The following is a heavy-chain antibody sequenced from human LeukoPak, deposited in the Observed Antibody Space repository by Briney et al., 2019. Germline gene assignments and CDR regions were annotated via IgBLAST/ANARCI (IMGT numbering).Heavy chain of an antibody. CDR2: MYHSGST. CDR1: GGSISSHY. J-gene: IGHJ3*02. V-gene: IGHV4-59*11. Sequence: SETLSLTCTVSGGSISSHYWSWIRQPPGKGLEWIGYMYHSGSTNYNPSLKSRVTISVDTSKNQFSLKLSSVTAADTAVYYCARARYCSSTRCYGPEDDAFDIWGQGTMVTVSS. D-gene: IGHD2-2*01. CDR3: ARARYCSSTRCYGPEDDAFDI.